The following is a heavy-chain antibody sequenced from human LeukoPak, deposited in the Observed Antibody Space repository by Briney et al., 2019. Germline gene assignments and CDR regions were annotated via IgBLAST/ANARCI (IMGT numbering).Heavy chain of an antibody. V-gene: IGHV1-18*01. J-gene: IGHJ3*02. CDR2: ISAYNGNT. D-gene: IGHD3-9*01. CDR1: GYTFTSYG. CDR3: ARDPPRYDILTGYYSPGAFDI. Sequence: ASVKVSCKASGYTFTSYGISWVRQAPGQGLEWMGWISAYNGNTNYAQKLQGRVTINTDTSTSTAYMELRSLRSDDTAVYYCARDPPRYDILTGYYSPGAFDIWGQGTMVTVSS.